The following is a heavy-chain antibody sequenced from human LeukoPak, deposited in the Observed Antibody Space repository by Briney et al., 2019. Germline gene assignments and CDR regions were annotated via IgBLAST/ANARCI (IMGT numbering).Heavy chain of an antibody. CDR2: IYYSGST. CDR3: ARGGSSSSHYYFDY. J-gene: IGHJ4*02. D-gene: IGHD6-6*01. CDR1: GGSISSYY. Sequence: PSETLSLTCTVSGGSISSYYWSWIRQPPGTGLEWIGYIYYSGSTNYNPSLKSRVTISVDTSKNQFSLKLSSVTAADTAVYYCARGGSSSSHYYFDYWGQGTLVTVSS. V-gene: IGHV4-59*01.